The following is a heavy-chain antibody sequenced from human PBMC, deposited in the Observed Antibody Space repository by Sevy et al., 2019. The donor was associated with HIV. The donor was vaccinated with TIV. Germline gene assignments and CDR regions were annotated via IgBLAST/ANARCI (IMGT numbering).Heavy chain of an antibody. Sequence: GGSLRLSCAASGFTFSTYAMTWVRQAPGKGLQWVSVISGSGGRTYYAYSVKGRFTISRDNYKNTMYLQMNSLRAEDTAVYYCAGRPDFGVVIPTGVMDVWGQGTTVTVSS. V-gene: IGHV3-23*01. CDR3: AGRPDFGVVIPTGVMDV. D-gene: IGHD3-3*01. J-gene: IGHJ6*02. CDR2: ISGSGGRT. CDR1: GFTFSTYA.